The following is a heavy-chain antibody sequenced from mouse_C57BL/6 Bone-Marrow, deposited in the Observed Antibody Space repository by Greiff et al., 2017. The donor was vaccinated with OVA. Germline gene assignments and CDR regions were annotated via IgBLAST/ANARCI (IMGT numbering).Heavy chain of an antibody. Sequence: QVQLKRSGPELVKPGASVKLSCKASGYTFTSYDINWVKQRPGQGLEWIGWIYPRDGSTKYNEKFKGKATLTVDTSSSTAYMELHSLTSEDSAVYFCARPLVPYAMDYWGQGTSVTVSS. V-gene: IGHV1-85*01. D-gene: IGHD2-2*01. J-gene: IGHJ4*01. CDR2: IYPRDGST. CDR3: ARPLVPYAMDY. CDR1: GYTFTSYD.